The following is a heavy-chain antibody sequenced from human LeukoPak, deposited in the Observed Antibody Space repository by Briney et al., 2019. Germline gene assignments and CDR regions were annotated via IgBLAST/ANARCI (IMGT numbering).Heavy chain of an antibody. CDR1: GYTFTGYH. V-gene: IGHV1-2*02. Sequence: ASVKVSCKASGYTFTGYHMHWVRQAPGQGLEWMGWINPNSGGTNYAQKFQGRVTMTRDTSISTAYMELSRLRSEDTAVYYCTLKYPNDYWGQGTLVTVSS. CDR2: INPNSGGT. CDR3: TLKYPNDY. J-gene: IGHJ4*02. D-gene: IGHD2-2*02.